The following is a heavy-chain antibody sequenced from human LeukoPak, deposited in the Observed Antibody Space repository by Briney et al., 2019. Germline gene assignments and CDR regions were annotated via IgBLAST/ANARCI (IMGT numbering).Heavy chain of an antibody. D-gene: IGHD1-26*01. J-gene: IGHJ4*02. CDR1: GFTVSSNY. CDR2: IYSGGST. Sequence: PGGSLRLSCAASGFTVSSNYMSWVRQAPGKGLEWVSVIYSGGSTYYADSVKGRFTISRGNSKNTLYLQMNSLRAEDTAVYYCAKDRRIVGATFDYWGQGTLVTVSS. CDR3: AKDRRIVGATFDY. V-gene: IGHV3-53*05.